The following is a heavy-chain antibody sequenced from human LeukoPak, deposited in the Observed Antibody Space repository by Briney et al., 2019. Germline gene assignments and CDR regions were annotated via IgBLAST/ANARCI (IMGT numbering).Heavy chain of an antibody. D-gene: IGHD3-16*02. Sequence: NLGESLQISCKGSGYSFTSYWIGWVRQLPGKGLEWMGIIYPGDSNTRYSPSFEGQVTISADKSSTTAFLQWSSLKASDTAMYYCARRVRGPASTNWFDPWGQGTLVTVSS. V-gene: IGHV5-51*01. J-gene: IGHJ5*02. CDR2: IYPGDSNT. CDR3: ARRVRGPASTNWFDP. CDR1: GYSFTSYW.